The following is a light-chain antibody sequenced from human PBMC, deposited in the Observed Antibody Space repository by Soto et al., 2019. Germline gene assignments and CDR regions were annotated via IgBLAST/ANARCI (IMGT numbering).Light chain of an antibody. CDR2: GAS. V-gene: IGKV3-20*01. CDR3: QQYANSPRT. Sequence: EIVLTQSPGTLSLSPGERATLSCRASQSVDSHLAWYQQRPGQAPRLLIYGASSRATGIPDRFSGSGSGTDFTLTIGRLEPEDFAVYYCQQYANSPRTFGQGTKVEIK. J-gene: IGKJ1*01. CDR1: QSVDSH.